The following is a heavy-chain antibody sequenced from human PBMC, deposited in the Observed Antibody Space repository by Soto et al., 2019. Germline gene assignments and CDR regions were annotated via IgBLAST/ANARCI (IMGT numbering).Heavy chain of an antibody. D-gene: IGHD2-21*01. CDR3: ARDSGHIVVVKPPQNFDY. J-gene: IGHJ4*02. CDR2: ISAYNGNT. CDR1: GYTFTSYG. Sequence: GASVKVSCKASGYTFTSYGISWVRQAPGQGLEWMGWISAYNGNTNYAQKLQGRVTMTTDTSTSTAYMELRSLRSDDTAVYYCARDSGHIVVVKPPQNFDYWGQGTLVTVSS. V-gene: IGHV1-18*01.